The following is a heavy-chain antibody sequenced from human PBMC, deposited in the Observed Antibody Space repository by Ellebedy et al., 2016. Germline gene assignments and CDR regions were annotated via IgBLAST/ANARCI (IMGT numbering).Heavy chain of an antibody. J-gene: IGHJ4*02. D-gene: IGHD3-22*01. CDR2: ISAYNGNT. CDR3: ARDLRGYDYDTTWDY. CDR1: GYTFTNFG. Sequence: ASVKVSXXASGYTFTNFGISWVRQAPGQGLEWVGWISAYNGNTNYAQTFQGRVTMTTDTSTSTAYMELRALRSDDTAVYYCARDLRGYDYDTTWDYWGQGTLVSVSS. V-gene: IGHV1-18*01.